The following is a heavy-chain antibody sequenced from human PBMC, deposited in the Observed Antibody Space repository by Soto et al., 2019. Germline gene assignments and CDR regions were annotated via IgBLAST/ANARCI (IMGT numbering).Heavy chain of an antibody. CDR1: GYTFTGYY. Sequence: ASVKVSCKASGYTFTGYYMHWMRQAPGQGLEWMRWINPNSGGTNYAQKFQGWVTMTRDTSISTAYMELSRLRSDDTAVYYCARDLNKRLAGRPGQRNYYYGMDVWGQGTTVTVSS. CDR2: INPNSGGT. V-gene: IGHV1-2*04. CDR3: ARDLNKRLAGRPGQRNYYYGMDV. D-gene: IGHD6-6*01. J-gene: IGHJ6*02.